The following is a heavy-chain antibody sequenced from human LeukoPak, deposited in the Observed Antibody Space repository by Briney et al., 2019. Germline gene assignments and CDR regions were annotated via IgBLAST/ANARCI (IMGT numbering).Heavy chain of an antibody. CDR3: ARDRSRTYSSGIYTL. J-gene: IGHJ4*02. CDR1: GYTFTSYG. V-gene: IGHV1-18*01. Sequence: GASVKVSCKASGYTFTSYGISWVRQAPGQGLEWMGWISAYNGNTNYAQKLQGRVTMTTDTSTSTAYMELRSLRSDDTAVYYCARDRSRTYSSGIYTLWGQGTLGTVSS. D-gene: IGHD6-19*01. CDR2: ISAYNGNT.